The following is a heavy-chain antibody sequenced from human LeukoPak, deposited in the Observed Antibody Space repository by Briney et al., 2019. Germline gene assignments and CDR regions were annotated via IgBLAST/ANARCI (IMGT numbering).Heavy chain of an antibody. Sequence: PGGSLRLSCLASGFTFSSYSLNWVRQAPGKGLEWVSYIRTSSSAIYYADSVQGRFTISRDNAKNSLYLQMNNLRLEDTAVYYCARASKGRMPIIISDEYYALDVWGQGTTVTVSS. CDR3: ARASKGRMPIIISDEYYALDV. J-gene: IGHJ6*02. CDR2: IRTSSSAI. CDR1: GFTFSSYS. D-gene: IGHD5-24*01. V-gene: IGHV3-48*01.